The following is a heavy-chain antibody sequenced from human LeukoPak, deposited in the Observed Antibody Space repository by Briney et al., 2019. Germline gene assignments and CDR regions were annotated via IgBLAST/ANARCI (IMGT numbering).Heavy chain of an antibody. J-gene: IGHJ4*02. D-gene: IGHD2/OR15-2a*01. CDR2: VYPDDSRT. CDR1: GYIFPNHW. CDR3: ARPDYFASHD. V-gene: IGHV5-51*01. Sequence: GESLKISCKTSGYIFPNHWIGWVRQMPGKGLEWMAIVYPDDSRTKYSPSFQGQVTISADKSINTAYLQWSSLRASDTAMYYCARPDYFASHDWGQGTLVTVSS.